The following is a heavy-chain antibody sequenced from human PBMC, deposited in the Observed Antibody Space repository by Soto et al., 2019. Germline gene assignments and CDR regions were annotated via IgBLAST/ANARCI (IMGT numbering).Heavy chain of an antibody. CDR2: IIPILGIA. Sequence: QVQLVQSGAEVKKPGSSVKVSCKASGGTFSSYTISWVRQAPGQGLEWMGRIIPILGIANYAQKFQGRVTITADKSTSTAYMELSSLRSEDTAVYYCARVSSLYYDFWSGKNWFDPWGQGTLVTVSS. J-gene: IGHJ5*02. D-gene: IGHD3-3*01. CDR1: GGTFSSYT. CDR3: ARVSSLYYDFWSGKNWFDP. V-gene: IGHV1-69*02.